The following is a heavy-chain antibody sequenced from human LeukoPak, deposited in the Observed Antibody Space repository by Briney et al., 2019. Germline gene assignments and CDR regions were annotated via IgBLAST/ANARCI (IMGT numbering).Heavy chain of an antibody. CDR3: ARDWYYAIDY. CDR2: INSDGSST. V-gene: IGHV3-74*01. Sequence: GGSLRLSCAGTGDTLSSAWRPWVRQAPGKGLVWVSRINSDGSSTIYADSVRGRFTISRDNAKNTLYLQMNSLRADDTAVYYCARDWYYAIDYWGQGTLVTVSS. D-gene: IGHD2-2*01. CDR1: GDTLSSAW. J-gene: IGHJ4*02.